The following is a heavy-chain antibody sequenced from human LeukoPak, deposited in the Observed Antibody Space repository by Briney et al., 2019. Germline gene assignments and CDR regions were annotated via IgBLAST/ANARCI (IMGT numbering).Heavy chain of an antibody. CDR3: ASGSYYFDY. V-gene: IGHV4-59*11. J-gene: IGHJ4*02. CDR2: ISYSGST. CDR1: GCTISSHY. Sequence: TSETLSLTCTASGCTISSHYWSWIRQPPGKGLEWIGYISYSGSTKYNPSLKSRVTISVDTSKNQFSLTLSHVTAADTAVYYSASGSYYFDYWGQGTLVTVSS. D-gene: IGHD1-26*01.